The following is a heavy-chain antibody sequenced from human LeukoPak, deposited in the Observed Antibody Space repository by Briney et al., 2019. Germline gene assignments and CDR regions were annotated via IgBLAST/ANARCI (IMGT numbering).Heavy chain of an antibody. CDR2: IYYSGST. CDR1: GGSINSGAYY. V-gene: IGHV4-31*03. D-gene: IGHD4-17*01. CDR3: ATYGDYSFDY. J-gene: IGHJ4*02. Sequence: SETLSLTCTVSGGSINSGAYYCSWIRQHPGKGLEWIGYIYYSGSTYYNPSLKSRVTISVDTSKNHFSLNPSSVAAADTAVYYCATYGDYSFDYWGQGTLVTVSS.